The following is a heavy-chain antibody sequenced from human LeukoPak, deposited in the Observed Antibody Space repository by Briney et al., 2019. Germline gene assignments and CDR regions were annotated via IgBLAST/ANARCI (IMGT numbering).Heavy chain of an antibody. CDR3: ARDLREYSSSSADY. Sequence: ASVKVSCKASGYTFTSYGISWVRQAPGQGLEWMGWISAYNGDTNYAQKLQGRVTMTTDTSTSTAYMELRSLRSDDTAVYYCARDLREYSSSSADYWGQGTLVTVSS. J-gene: IGHJ4*02. D-gene: IGHD6-6*01. CDR2: ISAYNGDT. CDR1: GYTFTSYG. V-gene: IGHV1-18*01.